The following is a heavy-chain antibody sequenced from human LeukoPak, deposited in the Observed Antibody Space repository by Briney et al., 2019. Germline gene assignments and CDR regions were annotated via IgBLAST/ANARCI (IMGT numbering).Heavy chain of an antibody. Sequence: SVTLSLTCTVSGGSISSYYWSWIRQPPGKGLEWSGYIYYSGSTNYNPSLKSRVTISVDTSKNQFSLKLSSVTAADTAVYYCARVAPSSIAVAGSNPWYFDLWGRGTLVTVSS. CDR2: IYYSGST. D-gene: IGHD6-19*01. CDR1: GGSISSYY. CDR3: ARVAPSSIAVAGSNPWYFDL. V-gene: IGHV4-59*01. J-gene: IGHJ2*01.